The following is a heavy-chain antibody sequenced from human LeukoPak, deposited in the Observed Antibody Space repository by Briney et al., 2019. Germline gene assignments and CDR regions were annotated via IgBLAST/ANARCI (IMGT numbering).Heavy chain of an antibody. Sequence: AGGSLRLSCAASGFTFSSYSMNWVRQAPGKGLEWVSFISSSSLTIYYADSVKGRFTISRDNAKNSLYLQVNSLRDEDTAVYYCAKDMGFGDSVYWYFDLWGRGTLVTVSS. V-gene: IGHV3-48*02. D-gene: IGHD4-17*01. CDR1: GFTFSSYS. CDR2: ISSSSLTI. J-gene: IGHJ2*01. CDR3: AKDMGFGDSVYWYFDL.